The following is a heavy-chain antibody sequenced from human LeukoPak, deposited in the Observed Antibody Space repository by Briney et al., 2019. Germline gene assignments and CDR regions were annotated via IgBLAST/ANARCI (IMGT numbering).Heavy chain of an antibody. CDR2: ITGSGAST. J-gene: IGHJ6*02. D-gene: IGHD3-3*01. CDR3: AKDGGGSLEWLPPMDV. V-gene: IGHV3-23*01. CDR1: GFTFSSYS. Sequence: GGSLRLSCAASGFTFSSYSMNWVRQAPGKGLEWVSSITGSGASTYYGDSVKGRFTISRDNSKSTLYLQMNRLRAEDTAVYFCAKDGGGSLEWLPPMDVWGQGTTVTVSS.